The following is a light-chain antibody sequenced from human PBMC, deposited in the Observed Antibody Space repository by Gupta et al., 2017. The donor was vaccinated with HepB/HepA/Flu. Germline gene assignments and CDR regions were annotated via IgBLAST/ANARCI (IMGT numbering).Light chain of an antibody. CDR1: QSVSSSY. CDR3: QQYGSSPLT. Sequence: EIVLTQSPGTLSLSPGERATLSCRASQSVSSSYLAWYQQKPGQAPRLLIYGASSRATGIPDKFSGSGSGTDFTLTISRLEPEDFAVYYCQQYGSSPLTFGPGIKVDI. V-gene: IGKV3-20*01. J-gene: IGKJ3*01. CDR2: GAS.